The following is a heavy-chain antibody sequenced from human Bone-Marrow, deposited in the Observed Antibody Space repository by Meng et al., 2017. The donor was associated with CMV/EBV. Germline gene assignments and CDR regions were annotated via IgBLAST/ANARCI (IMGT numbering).Heavy chain of an antibody. V-gene: IGHV4-38-2*02. CDR2: IADSRNT. CDR1: GASVSRGYY. Sequence: SETLSLTCAVSGASVSRGYYWAWIRQPPGKRLEWIGSIADSRNTYYTPSLQSRLTISVDTSKNQSSLRLTSVTAADTAVYYCAREVGAPYFDMWGQGTRVTVSS. D-gene: IGHD1-26*01. CDR3: AREVGAPYFDM. J-gene: IGHJ3*02.